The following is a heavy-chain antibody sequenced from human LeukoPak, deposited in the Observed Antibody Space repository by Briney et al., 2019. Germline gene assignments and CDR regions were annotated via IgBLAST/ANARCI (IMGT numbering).Heavy chain of an antibody. CDR2: INHSGST. V-gene: IGHV4-34*01. Sequence: SETLSLTCAVYGGSFSGYYWSWIRQPPGKGLEWIGEINHSGSTNYNPSLKSRVTISVDTSKNQFSLKLSSVTAADTAVYYCARPYSSSSRGWFDPWGQGTLVTVSS. J-gene: IGHJ5*02. CDR3: ARPYSSSSRGWFDP. D-gene: IGHD6-6*01. CDR1: GGSFSGYY.